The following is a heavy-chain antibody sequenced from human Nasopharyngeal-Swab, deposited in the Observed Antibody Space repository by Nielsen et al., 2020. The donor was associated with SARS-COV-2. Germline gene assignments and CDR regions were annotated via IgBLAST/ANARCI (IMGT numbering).Heavy chain of an antibody. Sequence: GESLKISCAASGFTFSSSAISWVRQAPGMGLEWVSVIGAGGNTIYADSVKGRFTISRDSSTNTLYLQMNSLRVEDTAVYYCARDLGGGYCTTINCLGSWGQGTLVTVSS. J-gene: IGHJ1*01. CDR2: IGAGGNT. CDR3: ARDLGGGYCTTINCLGS. D-gene: IGHD2-8*01. V-gene: IGHV3-23*01. CDR1: GFTFSSSA.